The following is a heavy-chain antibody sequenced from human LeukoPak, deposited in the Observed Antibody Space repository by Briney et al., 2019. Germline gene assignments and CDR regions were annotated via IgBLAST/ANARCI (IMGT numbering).Heavy chain of an antibody. V-gene: IGHV4-34*01. Sequence: SETLSLTCAVYGGSFSGYYWSWIRQPPGKGLEWIGEINHSGSTHYNPSLKSRVTISVDTSKNQFSLKLSSVTAADTAVYYCARTARGYDFWSGYYSPYYYYMDVWGKGTTVTVSS. J-gene: IGHJ6*03. CDR1: GGSFSGYY. CDR2: INHSGST. CDR3: ARTARGYDFWSGYYSPYYYYMDV. D-gene: IGHD3-3*01.